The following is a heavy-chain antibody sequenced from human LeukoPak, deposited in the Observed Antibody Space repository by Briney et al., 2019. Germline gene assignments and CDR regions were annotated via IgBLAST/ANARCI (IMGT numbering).Heavy chain of an antibody. V-gene: IGHV3-11*01. J-gene: IGHJ3*02. CDR2: ISSSGSTI. Sequence: GGSLRLSCAASGFTFSDYYMSWIRQAPGKGLEWVSYISSSGSTIYYADSVKGRFTISRDNAKNSLYLQMNSLRAEDTAVYYCAKGEYCSGTSCSASSFDIWGQGTMVTVSS. CDR1: GFTFSDYY. CDR3: AKGEYCSGTSCSASSFDI. D-gene: IGHD2-2*01.